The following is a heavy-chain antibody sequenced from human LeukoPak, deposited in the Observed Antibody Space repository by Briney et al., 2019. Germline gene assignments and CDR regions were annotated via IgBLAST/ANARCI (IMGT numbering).Heavy chain of an antibody. J-gene: IGHJ3*02. Sequence: GASVKVSCKASGYTFTSYGISWVRQAPGQGLEWMGWISAYNGNTNYAQKLQGRVTMTTDTSTSTAYMELRSLRSDDTAVYYCARDRPPDSGSYKRDAFDIWGQGTMVTVSS. CDR2: ISAYNGNT. D-gene: IGHD1-26*01. CDR1: GYTFTSYG. V-gene: IGHV1-18*01. CDR3: ARDRPPDSGSYKRDAFDI.